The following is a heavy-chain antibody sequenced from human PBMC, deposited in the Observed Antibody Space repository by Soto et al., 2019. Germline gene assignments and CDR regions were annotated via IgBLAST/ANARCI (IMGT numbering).Heavy chain of an antibody. V-gene: IGHV6-1*01. J-gene: IGHJ6*02. Sequence: SPTLSLTCAISGDSVSSNSAAWHWIRQSPSRGLEWLGRTYYRSKWYNDYAVSVKSRITINPDTSKNQFSLQLNSVTPEDTAVYYCARGGAAYYYYGMDVWGQGTTVTVSS. CDR3: ARGGAAYYYYGMDV. CDR1: GDSVSSNSAA. CDR2: TYYRSKWYN.